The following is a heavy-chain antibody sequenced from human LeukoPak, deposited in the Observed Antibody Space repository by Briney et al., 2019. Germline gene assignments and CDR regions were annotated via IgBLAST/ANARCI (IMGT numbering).Heavy chain of an antibody. V-gene: IGHV4-59*01. CDR3: AREILGGWYYFDY. Sequence: PSETLSLTCTVSGGSISSYYWSWIRQPPGKGLEWIGYIYYSGSTNYNPSLKSRVTISVDTSKNQFSLKLSSVTAADTAVYYCAREILGGWYYFDYWGQGTLVTVS. J-gene: IGHJ4*02. CDR1: GGSISSYY. D-gene: IGHD6-19*01. CDR2: IYYSGST.